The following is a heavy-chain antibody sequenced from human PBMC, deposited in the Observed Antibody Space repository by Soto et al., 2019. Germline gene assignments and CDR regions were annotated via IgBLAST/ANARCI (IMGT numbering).Heavy chain of an antibody. V-gene: IGHV4-4*02. CDR3: ARYYFDSSGYSNWFDP. Sequence: SETLSLTCAVSGGSISSSNWWSWVRQPPGKGLEWIGEIYHSGSTNYNPSLKSRVTISVDKSKNQFSLKLSSVTAADTAVYYCARYYFDSSGYSNWFDPWGQGTLVTVSS. D-gene: IGHD3-22*01. J-gene: IGHJ5*02. CDR1: GGSISSSNW. CDR2: IYHSGST.